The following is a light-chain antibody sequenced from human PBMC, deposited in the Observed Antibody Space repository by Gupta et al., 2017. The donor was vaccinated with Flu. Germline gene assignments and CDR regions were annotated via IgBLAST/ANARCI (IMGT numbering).Light chain of an antibody. CDR3: CSYTPRPTYV. Sequence: QSALTQPASVSGPPGPSITISCPGTSSDVGTYDLVSWYQHHPGKAPKLILYEVNKWPAGVSGRFSGSKSGNTASLTISGRRAEDEADYYCCSYTPRPTYVFGTGTRVIVL. CDR1: SSDVGTYDL. CDR2: EVN. J-gene: IGLJ1*01. V-gene: IGLV2-23*02.